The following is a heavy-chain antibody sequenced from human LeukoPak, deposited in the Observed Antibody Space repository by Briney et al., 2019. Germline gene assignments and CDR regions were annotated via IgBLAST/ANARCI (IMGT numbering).Heavy chain of an antibody. J-gene: IGHJ4*02. Sequence: ASVKVSCKASGYTFTSYDINWVRLATGQGLEWMGWMNPNSGNTGYAQTFQGRVTMTRDMSTSTAYMELSSLRSEDTAVYYCAAPGNYYDSSGYPSFDYWGQGTLVTVSS. D-gene: IGHD3-22*01. CDR1: GYTFTSYD. V-gene: IGHV1-8*01. CDR2: MNPNSGNT. CDR3: AAPGNYYDSSGYPSFDY.